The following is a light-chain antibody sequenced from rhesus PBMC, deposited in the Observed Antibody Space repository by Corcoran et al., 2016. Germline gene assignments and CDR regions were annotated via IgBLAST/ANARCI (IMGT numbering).Light chain of an antibody. Sequence: DIQMTQSPSSVSASVGDRVTITCRASQDISIYLAWYQQKPGKAPKLLIYSATTLQSGVPSRFTGSGSGAEFTLTISSLQPEDVATYYCQKYNTLPPTFGQGTKVEIK. CDR2: SAT. CDR3: QKYNTLPPT. J-gene: IGKJ1*01. CDR1: QDISIY. V-gene: IGKV1-25*02.